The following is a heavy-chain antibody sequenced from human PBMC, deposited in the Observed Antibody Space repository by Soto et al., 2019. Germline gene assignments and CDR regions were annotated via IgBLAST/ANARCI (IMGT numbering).Heavy chain of an antibody. CDR2: ISGSGTAT. CDR1: GFPFWTYS. CDR3: ARESFSASPNFFDY. J-gene: IGHJ4*02. D-gene: IGHD3-3*02. Sequence: EVKLLESGGGLVQPGGSVRLSCAASGFPFWTYSMSWVRQAPRKGLEWVSGISGSGTATYYTDSVKGRFTVSRDNSKDTLFLQMDSLRADDTAVYYCARESFSASPNFFDYWGQGTLVTVSS. V-gene: IGHV3-23*01.